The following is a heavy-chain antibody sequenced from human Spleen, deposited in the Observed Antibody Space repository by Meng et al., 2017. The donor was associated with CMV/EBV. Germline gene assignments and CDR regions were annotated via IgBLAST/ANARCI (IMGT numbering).Heavy chain of an antibody. D-gene: IGHD1-20*01. CDR3: AREVNWKTYWYFDL. V-gene: IGHV4-61*08. CDR2: VYYTGST. CDR1: GGSVSSGGSY. Sequence: SGGSVSSGGSYWSWIRQPPGKGPEWIGYVYYTGSTNYNPSLKSRVSISVDTSNNQFSLKLRSVTAADTAVYYCAREVNWKTYWYFDLWGRGTLVTVSS. J-gene: IGHJ2*01.